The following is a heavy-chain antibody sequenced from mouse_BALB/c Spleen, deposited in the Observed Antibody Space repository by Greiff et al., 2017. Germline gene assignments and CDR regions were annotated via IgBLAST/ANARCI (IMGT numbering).Heavy chain of an antibody. CDR3: ARDKNYRYEGYDAMDY. D-gene: IGHD2-14*01. CDR2: ISYSGST. Sequence: EVQLQQSGPSLVKPSQTLSLTCSVTGDSFTSGYWNWIRKFPGNKLEYMGYISYSGSTYYNPSLKSRISITRDTSKNQYYLQLNSVTTEDTATYYCARDKNYRYEGYDAMDYWGQGTSVTVSS. CDR1: GDSFTSGY. V-gene: IGHV3-8*02. J-gene: IGHJ4*01.